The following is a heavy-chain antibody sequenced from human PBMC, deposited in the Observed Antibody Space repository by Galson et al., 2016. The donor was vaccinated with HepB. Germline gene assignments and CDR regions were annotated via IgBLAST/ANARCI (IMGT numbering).Heavy chain of an antibody. V-gene: IGHV3-23*01. CDR1: GFTFSNYG. D-gene: IGHD6-19*01. Sequence: SLRLSCAASGFTFSNYGMNWVRQAPGKGLEWVSAISSNEGTTYHAASVRGRFTISRDNSKNTLYLQMNSLRTEDTAMYFCAKGSPWYSSGWDFDYWGHGTLVTVSP. CDR3: AKGSPWYSSGWDFDY. CDR2: ISSNEGTT. J-gene: IGHJ4*01.